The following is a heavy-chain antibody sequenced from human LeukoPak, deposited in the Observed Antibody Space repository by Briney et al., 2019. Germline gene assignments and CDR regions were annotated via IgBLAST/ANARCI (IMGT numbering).Heavy chain of an antibody. V-gene: IGHV3-15*01. Sequence: PGGSLRLSCAASGFTFRDDWMRWVRQAPGKGLEWVGHVKSKTDGGSADYSAPVKGRFTISRDDSKNTLYLQMNSLTTEDTAVYYCATDHVSGSGNYFAETFLIWGGKPIVTVSS. CDR3: ATDHVSGSGNYFAETFLI. CDR1: GFTFRDDW. D-gene: IGHD3-10*01. J-gene: IGHJ3*02. CDR2: VKSKTDGGSA.